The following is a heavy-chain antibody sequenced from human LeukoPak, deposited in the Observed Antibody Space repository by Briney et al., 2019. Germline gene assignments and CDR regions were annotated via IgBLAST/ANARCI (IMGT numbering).Heavy chain of an antibody. CDR1: GFTFSSYS. CDR2: ISSSSSYI. J-gene: IGHJ3*02. CDR3: ARGRWGKYSYGAGDAFDI. Sequence: PGGSLRLSCAASGFTFSSYSMNWVRQAPGKGLEWVSSISSSSSYIYYADSVKGRFTISRDNAKNSLYLQMNSLRAEDTAVYYCARGRWGKYSYGAGDAFDIWGQGTMVTVSS. V-gene: IGHV3-21*01. D-gene: IGHD5-18*01.